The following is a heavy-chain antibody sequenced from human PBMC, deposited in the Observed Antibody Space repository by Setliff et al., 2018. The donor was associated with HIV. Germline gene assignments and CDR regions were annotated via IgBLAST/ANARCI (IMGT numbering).Heavy chain of an antibody. CDR2: ISTYSDET. CDR3: AKEYHTEATGRRLANYFDY. CDR1: GGTFSSYA. D-gene: IGHD6-13*01. J-gene: IGHJ4*02. V-gene: IGHV1-18*01. Sequence: ASVKVSCKASGGTFSSYAISWVRQAPGQGLEWMGWISTYSDETSYAQNLQGRVTMTRDTSTSTVYMELSSLRSEDTAVYYCAKEYHTEATGRRLANYFDYWGQGTLVTVSS.